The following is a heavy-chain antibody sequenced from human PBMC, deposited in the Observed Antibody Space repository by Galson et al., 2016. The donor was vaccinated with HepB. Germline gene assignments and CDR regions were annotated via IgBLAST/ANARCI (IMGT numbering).Heavy chain of an antibody. D-gene: IGHD1-26*01. CDR2: MSSDGSTT. CDR1: GFKFTHYS. J-gene: IGHJ4*02. CDR3: ARGDIVGAIFDY. Sequence: SLRLSCATSGFKFTHYSINWVRQAPGKGLEWVSYMSSDGSTTYHADSVKGRFTISRGTARNSVSLQMNSLRAEDTAVYYCARGDIVGAIFDYWGQGTLVTVSS. V-gene: IGHV3-48*01.